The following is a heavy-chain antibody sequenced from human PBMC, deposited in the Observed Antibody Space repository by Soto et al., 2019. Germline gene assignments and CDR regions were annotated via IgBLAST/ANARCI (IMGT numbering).Heavy chain of an antibody. Sequence: ASVKVSCKAPRDTFTSYYINWVRQAPGQGXEWMGVINPHGGSTAYAQKFKGRVTLTRDTSASTVYMEVSSLTSEDTAMYYCARSSGGNFGIIIEGTNWFAPWGQGTLVTVCS. CDR2: INPHGGST. V-gene: IGHV1-46*01. D-gene: IGHD1-26*01. CDR3: ARSSGGNFGIIIEGTNWFAP. CDR1: RDTFTSYY. J-gene: IGHJ5*02.